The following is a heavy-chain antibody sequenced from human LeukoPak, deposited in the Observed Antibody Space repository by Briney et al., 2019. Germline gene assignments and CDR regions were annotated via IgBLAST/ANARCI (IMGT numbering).Heavy chain of an antibody. CDR3: ANEVRPNDY. V-gene: IGHV3-23*01. Sequence: GGSLRLSCAASGFTFSSYAMCWVRQAPGKGLEWVSSIDIGGGITYYADSVKGRFTISRDNSKNTLYLQMNSLRAEDTALYFCANEVRPNDYWGRGTLVTVSS. CDR1: GFTFSSYA. D-gene: IGHD4/OR15-4a*01. J-gene: IGHJ4*02. CDR2: IDIGGGIT.